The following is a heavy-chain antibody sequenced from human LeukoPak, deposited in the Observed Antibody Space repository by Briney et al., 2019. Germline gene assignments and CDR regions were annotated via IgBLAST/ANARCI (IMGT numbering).Heavy chain of an antibody. J-gene: IGHJ5*02. D-gene: IGHD5-18*01. CDR3: ARKDGYSYGYNP. CDR1: GFTFSDYS. V-gene: IGHV3-48*02. Sequence: GGSLRLSCIASGFTFSDYSLNWVRQAPGKGLEWVSSISSSASTIYYADSVKGRFTISRDNVKNSLYLQMNSLRDEDTAVYYCARKDGYSYGYNPWGQGTLVTVSS. CDR2: ISSSASTI.